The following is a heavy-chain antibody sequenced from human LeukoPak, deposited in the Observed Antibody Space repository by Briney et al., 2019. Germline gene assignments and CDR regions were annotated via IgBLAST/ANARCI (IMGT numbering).Heavy chain of an antibody. CDR3: ASSFGVVTLYYFDY. J-gene: IGHJ4*02. V-gene: IGHV4-30-2*01. CDR2: IYHSGST. D-gene: IGHD3-3*01. Sequence: SQTLSLTCTVSGGSISSGGYYWSWIRQPPGKGLEWIGYIYHSGSTYYNPSLKSRVTISVDRSKNQFSLKLSSVTAADTAVYYCASSFGVVTLYYFDYWGQGTLVTVSS. CDR1: GGSISSGGYY.